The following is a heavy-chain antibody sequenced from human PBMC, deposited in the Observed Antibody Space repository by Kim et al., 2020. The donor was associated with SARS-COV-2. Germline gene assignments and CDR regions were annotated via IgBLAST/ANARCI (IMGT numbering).Heavy chain of an antibody. CDR3: ARQPDRSGLNWFDP. Sequence: GGSLRLSCAASGFTFSDYYMSWIRQAPGKGLEWVSYISSSSSYTNYADSVKGRFTISRDNAKNSLYLQMNSLRAEDTAVYYCARQPDRSGLNWFDPWGQGTLVTVSS. D-gene: IGHD3-22*01. V-gene: IGHV3-11*03. CDR1: GFTFSDYY. CDR2: ISSSSSYT. J-gene: IGHJ5*02.